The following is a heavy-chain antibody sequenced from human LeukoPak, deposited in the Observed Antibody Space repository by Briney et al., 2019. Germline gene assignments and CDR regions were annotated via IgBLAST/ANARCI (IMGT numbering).Heavy chain of an antibody. V-gene: IGHV4-39*01. CDR1: GGSISSSSYY. Sequence: SETLSLTCTDSGGSISSSSYYWVWIRQPPGKGLEWIGCVYYSGSTYYNPSLKSRVTISADTSKSQFSLKLSAVSAADTAVYYCARGFRGTADYWGQGTLVTVSS. CDR3: ARGFRGTADY. D-gene: IGHD1-1*01. J-gene: IGHJ4*02. CDR2: VYYSGST.